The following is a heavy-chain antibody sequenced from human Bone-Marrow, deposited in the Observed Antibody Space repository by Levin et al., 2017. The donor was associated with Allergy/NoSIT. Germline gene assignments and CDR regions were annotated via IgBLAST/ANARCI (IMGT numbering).Heavy chain of an antibody. CDR2: IYHSGNT. J-gene: IGHJ3*02. CDR1: GGSISSGGYY. V-gene: IGHV4-31*03. Sequence: SETLSLTCTVSGGSISSGGYYYSWIRQPPGKGLEFLGSIYHSGNTYYNPSLKSRVTISVDTSKNQFSLRLSSVTAADTAIYYCARDRAAAGTSGDGAFHIWGPGTMATVSS. D-gene: IGHD6-13*01. CDR3: ARDRAAAGTSGDGAFHI.